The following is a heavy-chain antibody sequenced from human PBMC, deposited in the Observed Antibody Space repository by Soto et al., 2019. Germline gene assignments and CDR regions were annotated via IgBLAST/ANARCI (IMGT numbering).Heavy chain of an antibody. CDR2: ISSSSSYI. Sequence: VGPLSLSWQALGLTFGGFGLNWFRKAQGKGLYWVSSISSSSSYIYYADSVKGRFTISRDNAKNSLYLQMNSLRAEDTAVYYCARVRHRITMIVVVMDAFDIWGQGTMVTVSS. D-gene: IGHD3-22*01. V-gene: IGHV3-21*01. CDR1: GLTFGGFG. CDR3: ARVRHRITMIVVVMDAFDI. J-gene: IGHJ3*02.